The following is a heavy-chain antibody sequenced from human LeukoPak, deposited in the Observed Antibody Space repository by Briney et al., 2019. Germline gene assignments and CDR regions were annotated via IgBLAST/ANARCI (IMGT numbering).Heavy chain of an antibody. V-gene: IGHV3-23*01. CDR1: GFTFSSYG. CDR2: IRGSGDTT. J-gene: IGHJ4*02. D-gene: IGHD6-13*01. Sequence: GGSLRLSCAASGFTFSSYGMSWVRQAPGKGLEWVSSIRGSGDTTYYADSVKGRFTISRDNSKNTMYLQMNSLRVEDTAIYYCAKRPGIAAAGSQFDYWGQGTLVTVSS. CDR3: AKRPGIAAAGSQFDY.